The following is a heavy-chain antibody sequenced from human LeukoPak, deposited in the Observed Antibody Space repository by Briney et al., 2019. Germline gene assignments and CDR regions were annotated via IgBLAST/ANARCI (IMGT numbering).Heavy chain of an antibody. D-gene: IGHD3-10*01. CDR3: ARSWGYYSSGRYYFDY. CDR1: EYTFTGYY. V-gene: IGHV1-2*02. CDR2: INPNSGGT. J-gene: IGHJ4*02. Sequence: ASVKVSCKASEYTFTGYYMHWVRQAPGQGLEWMGWINPNSGGTNYAQKFQGRVTMTRDTSISTAYMELSRLRSDDTAVYYCARSWGYYSSGRYYFDYWGQGTLVTVPS.